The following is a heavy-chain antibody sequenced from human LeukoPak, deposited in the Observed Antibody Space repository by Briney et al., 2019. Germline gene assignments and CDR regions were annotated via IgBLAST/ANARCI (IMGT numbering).Heavy chain of an antibody. CDR1: GFTFSSYG. J-gene: IGHJ4*02. CDR2: TWYDGRNN. D-gene: IGHD6-19*01. V-gene: IGHV3-33*06. CDR3: AKDRWIRRITMAGQDY. Sequence: GGSLRLSCAASGFTFSSYGMHWVRQAPGKGLEWVAVTWYDGRNNYYAASVKGRFTISRDDSKTTVYLLMNSLRAEDTAVYYCAKDRWIRRITMAGQDYWGQGTQVTVSS.